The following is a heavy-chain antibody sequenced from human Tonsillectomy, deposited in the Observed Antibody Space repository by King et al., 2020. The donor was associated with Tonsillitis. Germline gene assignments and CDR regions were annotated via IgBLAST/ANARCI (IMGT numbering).Heavy chain of an antibody. Sequence: QLQESGSGLVKPSQALSLTCAVSGGSINSGGYSWSWIRQPPGKGLEWIGYIYHSGSTYYNPSLKSRVTISVDRSKNQFSLKLSSVTAADTAVYYCARSYVWGSYRYTAYFDYWGQGTLATVSS. CDR2: IYHSGST. J-gene: IGHJ4*02. CDR1: GGSINSGGYS. CDR3: ARSYVWGSYRYTAYFDY. D-gene: IGHD3-16*02. V-gene: IGHV4-30-2*01.